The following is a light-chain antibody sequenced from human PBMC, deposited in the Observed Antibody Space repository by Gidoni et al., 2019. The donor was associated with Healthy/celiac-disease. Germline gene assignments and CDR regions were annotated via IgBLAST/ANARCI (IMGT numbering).Light chain of an antibody. J-gene: IGKJ1*01. Sequence: DIQMTQSPSTLSASVGDRVTITCRASQSISSWLAWYQQKPGKAPKLLIYKASSLESGVPSRFSGSGSGTEFTLTISSLQPDDFATYYCKQYKSLWTFDQGTKVEIK. CDR3: KQYKSLWT. V-gene: IGKV1-5*03. CDR2: KAS. CDR1: QSISSW.